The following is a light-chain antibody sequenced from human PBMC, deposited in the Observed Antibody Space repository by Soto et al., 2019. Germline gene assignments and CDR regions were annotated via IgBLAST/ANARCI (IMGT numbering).Light chain of an antibody. Sequence: EIVMTQSPATLSVSPGERATLSCRASQSVNTNLAWYQQKPGQAPRLLISDASTRATGIPARFSGSGSGTEFTLTIGSLQSEDFAVYYCQQYNNWPQLTFGGGTKVEIK. V-gene: IGKV3-15*01. CDR2: DAS. J-gene: IGKJ4*01. CDR1: QSVNTN. CDR3: QQYNNWPQLT.